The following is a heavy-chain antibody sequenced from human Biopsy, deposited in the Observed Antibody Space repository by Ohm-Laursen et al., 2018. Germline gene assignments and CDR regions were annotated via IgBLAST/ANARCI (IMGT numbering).Heavy chain of an antibody. CDR3: ARHPTGFWFDP. CDR2: IFQNGYT. CDR1: GGSIISYY. J-gene: IGHJ5*02. V-gene: IGHV4-59*05. Sequence: SDTLSLTCSVSGGSIISYYWTWIRQPPGKGLEWIGSIFQNGYTYYNPSLETRVTISVDTSKNQFSLNLSSVTGADTAVYYCARHPTGFWFDPWGQGTLVTVSS.